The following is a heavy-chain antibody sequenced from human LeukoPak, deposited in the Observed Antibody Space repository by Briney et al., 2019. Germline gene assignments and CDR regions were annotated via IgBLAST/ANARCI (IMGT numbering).Heavy chain of an antibody. CDR1: GYTFTSYG. Sequence: ASVKVSCKASGYTFTSYGISWVRQAPGQGLEWMGWISAYNGNTNYAQKLQGRVTMTTDTSTSTAYMELRSLRSDDTAVYYCARVRYDFWSGYDFDYWGQGTLVTVSS. CDR3: ARVRYDFWSGYDFDY. J-gene: IGHJ4*02. V-gene: IGHV1-18*01. D-gene: IGHD3-3*01. CDR2: ISAYNGNT.